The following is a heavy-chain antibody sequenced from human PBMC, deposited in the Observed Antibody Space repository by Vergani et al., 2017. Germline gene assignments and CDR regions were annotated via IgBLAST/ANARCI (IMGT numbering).Heavy chain of an antibody. CDR2: ISGSGGST. CDR3: ARWGNEKRLDS. D-gene: IGHD1-1*01. CDR1: GFTFNHYA. V-gene: IGHV3-23*01. Sequence: EVQLLESGGDLVQPGGSLRLSCAASGFTFNHYAMNWVRQAPGKGLEWVSGISGSGGSTYYAGSVKGRFTISRDSSKNTLYLQMNSLRVGDTAVYYCARWGNEKRLDSWGQGTLVTVSS. J-gene: IGHJ5*01.